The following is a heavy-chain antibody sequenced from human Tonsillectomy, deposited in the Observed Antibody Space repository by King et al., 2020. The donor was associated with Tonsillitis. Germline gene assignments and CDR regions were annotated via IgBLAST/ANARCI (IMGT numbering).Heavy chain of an antibody. CDR2: ISYDGSYK. CDR3: ATPRNYDTSGYPDY. V-gene: IGHV3-30*03. Sequence: VQLVESGGGVVQPGRSLRLSCAASGFTFRSYGMHWVRQAPGKGLEWVAVISYDGSYKFYADSVMGRFTISRDNSKNMLYLQMNSLRGEDTAVYYCATPRNYDTSGYPDYWGQGTLVTVSS. CDR1: GFTFRSYG. D-gene: IGHD3-22*01. J-gene: IGHJ4*02.